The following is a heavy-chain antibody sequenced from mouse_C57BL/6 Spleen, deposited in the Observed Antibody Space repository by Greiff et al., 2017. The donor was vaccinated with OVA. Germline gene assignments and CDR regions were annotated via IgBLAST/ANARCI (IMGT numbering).Heavy chain of an antibody. J-gene: IGHJ3*01. Sequence: QVHVKQPGAELVKPGASVKLSCKASGYTFTSYWMHWVKQRPGRGLEWIGRIDPNSGGTKYNEKFKSKATLTVDKPSSTAYMQLSSLTSEDSAVYYCARDWQLGRGGWFAYWGQGTLVTVSA. CDR1: GYTFTSYW. D-gene: IGHD4-1*02. CDR3: ARDWQLGRGGWFAY. CDR2: IDPNSGGT. V-gene: IGHV1-72*01.